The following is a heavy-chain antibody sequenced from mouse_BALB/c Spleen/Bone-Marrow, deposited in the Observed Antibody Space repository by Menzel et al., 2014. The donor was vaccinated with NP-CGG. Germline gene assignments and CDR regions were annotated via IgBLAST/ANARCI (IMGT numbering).Heavy chain of an antibody. Sequence: VQLVESGAEFVVPGASVKMSCKASGYTFTDYWIHWVKQRPGQGLEWIGAIDTSDSYSSYNQKFKGKATLTVDESSSTAYMQLNSLTPEDSAVYYCARKKRNYGNYYWFPYWGQGTLVTVSA. CDR3: ARKKRNYGNYYWFPY. V-gene: IGHV1-69*01. CDR2: IDTSDSYS. CDR1: GYTFTDYW. J-gene: IGHJ3*01. D-gene: IGHD2-1*01.